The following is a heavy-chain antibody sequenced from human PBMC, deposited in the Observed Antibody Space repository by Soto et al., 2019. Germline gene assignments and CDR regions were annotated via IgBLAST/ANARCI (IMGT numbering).Heavy chain of an antibody. CDR2: ISWDGGST. D-gene: IGHD2-21*01. J-gene: IGHJ4*02. V-gene: IGHV3-43*01. CDR1: GFTFDDYT. Sequence: EVQLVESGGVVVQPGGSLRLSCAASGFTFDDYTMHWVRQAPGKGLSWVSLISWDGGSTYYADSVKGRFTISRDNSKNSLYLQMNSLRTEDTALYYCAKAPPAAVGVDYFDYWGQGTLVTVSS. CDR3: AKAPPAAVGVDYFDY.